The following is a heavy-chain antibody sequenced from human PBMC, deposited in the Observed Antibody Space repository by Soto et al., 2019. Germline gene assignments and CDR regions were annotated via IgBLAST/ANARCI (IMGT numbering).Heavy chain of an antibody. CDR3: ARGGFYSSTWRLDY. V-gene: IGHV4-59*01. CDR1: GGSISSYY. Sequence: QVQLQESGPGLVKPSETLSLTCTVSGGSISSYYWSWIRQPPGKGLEWIGYIYYSGSTNYNPSLKSRVTISVDTSNKQFFLKLSSVTAADTAVYYCARGGFYSSTWRLDYWGQGTLVTVSS. CDR2: IYYSGST. D-gene: IGHD6-13*01. J-gene: IGHJ4*02.